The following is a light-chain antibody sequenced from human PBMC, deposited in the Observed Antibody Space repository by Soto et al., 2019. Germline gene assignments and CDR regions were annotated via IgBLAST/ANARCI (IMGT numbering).Light chain of an antibody. V-gene: IGKV1-5*03. Sequence: DIQVTQSPATRSASVGDRVTITCRASQSISSWLSWYQQKPGKAPKLLIYKAFSLESGVPSRFIGSGSGTEFTLTIRRLETEDFALYYCKQFVTSPTWTFGQGTKVDIK. CDR2: KAF. CDR1: QSISSW. CDR3: KQFVTSPTWT. J-gene: IGKJ1*01.